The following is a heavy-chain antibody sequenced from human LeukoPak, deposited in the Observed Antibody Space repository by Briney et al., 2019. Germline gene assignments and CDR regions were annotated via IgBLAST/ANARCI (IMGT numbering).Heavy chain of an antibody. V-gene: IGHV1-69*05. CDR1: GGTFSSYA. CDR2: IIPIFGTA. Sequence: ASVKVSCKASGGTFSSYAISWVRQAPGQGLEWMGGIIPIFGTANYAQKFQGRVTITTDESTSTAYMELSSLRSEDTAVYYCATEGVLAGYSSSWGFDPWGQGTLVTVSS. CDR3: ATEGVLAGYSSSWGFDP. J-gene: IGHJ5*02. D-gene: IGHD6-13*01.